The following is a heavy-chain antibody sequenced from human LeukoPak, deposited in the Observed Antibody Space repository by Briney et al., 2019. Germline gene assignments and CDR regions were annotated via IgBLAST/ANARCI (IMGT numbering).Heavy chain of an antibody. Sequence: SETLSLTCTVSGVSISSGGYYWSWLRQHPGKGREWIGDIYYSGSTYYNPSLKSRVTISVDTSKNQFSLKLSSVTAADTAVYYCARSRGYSYGLPPEFDYWGQGTLVTVSS. CDR1: GVSISSGGYY. J-gene: IGHJ4*02. D-gene: IGHD5-18*01. CDR2: IYYSGST. CDR3: ARSRGYSYGLPPEFDY. V-gene: IGHV4-31*03.